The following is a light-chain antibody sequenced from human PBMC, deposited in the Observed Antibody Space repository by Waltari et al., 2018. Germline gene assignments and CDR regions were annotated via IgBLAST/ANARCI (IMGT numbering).Light chain of an antibody. CDR3: QQRSNWLLT. CDR1: QSVSSY. CDR2: DAS. J-gene: IGKJ3*01. Sequence: DIVLTQSPATLSLSPGERATLSCRASQSVSSYLAWYQQKPDQAPRLLIYDASNRATGIPARFSGSGSGTDFTLTISSLEPEDFAVYYCQQRSNWLLTFGPGTKVDIK. V-gene: IGKV3-11*01.